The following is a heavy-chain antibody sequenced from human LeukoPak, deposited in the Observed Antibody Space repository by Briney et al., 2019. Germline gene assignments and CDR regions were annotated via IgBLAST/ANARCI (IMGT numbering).Heavy chain of an antibody. Sequence: GESLKISCKGSGYSFTTYWIGWVRQMPGKGLEWMGIIYPGDSDTRYSPPFQGQVTISADKSISTAYLQWSSLKASDTAIYYCARQDYGGNSFVDHWGQGTLVTVSS. D-gene: IGHD4-23*01. CDR1: GYSFTTYW. CDR3: ARQDYGGNSFVDH. J-gene: IGHJ4*02. CDR2: IYPGDSDT. V-gene: IGHV5-51*01.